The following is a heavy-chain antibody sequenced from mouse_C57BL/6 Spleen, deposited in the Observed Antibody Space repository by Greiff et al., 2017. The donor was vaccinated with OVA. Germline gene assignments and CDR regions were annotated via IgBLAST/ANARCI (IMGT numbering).Heavy chain of an antibody. V-gene: IGHV1-5*01. D-gene: IGHD1-1*01. CDR2: IYPGNSDT. CDR3: ESETYYCGRNYHLAY. CDR1: GYTFTSYW. Sequence: VQLKQSGTVLARPGASVKMSCKTSGYTFTSYWMHWVKQRPGQGLEWIGAIYPGNSDTSYNQKFKGKAKLTAVTSASTAYMELSSLTNEDSAVYYGESETYYCGRNYHLAYWGKGTVVTVSA. J-gene: IGHJ3*01.